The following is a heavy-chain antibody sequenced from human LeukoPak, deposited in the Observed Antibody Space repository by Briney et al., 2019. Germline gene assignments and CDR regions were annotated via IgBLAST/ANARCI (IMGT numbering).Heavy chain of an antibody. J-gene: IGHJ5*02. CDR3: ARGFASGWYSRYDP. CDR2: VYHTGST. V-gene: IGHV4-61*01. D-gene: IGHD6-19*01. CDR1: GDPVTRGSYY. Sequence: PSETLSLTCSVSGDPVTRGSYYWSWIRQPPGKELEWIGYVYHTGSTNYNPSLKSRVTISVETSKNEFSLKMTSVTAADTAVYYCARGFASGWYSRYDPWGRGILVTVSS.